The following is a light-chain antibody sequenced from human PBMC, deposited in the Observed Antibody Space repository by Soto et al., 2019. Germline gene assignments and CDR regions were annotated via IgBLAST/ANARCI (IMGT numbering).Light chain of an antibody. CDR3: AAWDENLSGVV. V-gene: IGLV1-47*03. CDR1: SSNIGSQY. Sequence: QSVLTQPPSASGTPGQRVTISCSGSSSNIGSQYVYWYQQLPGTAPKLLIYKNNQRPSGVPDRFSGSRSGASASLAISGLWSEYVSDYYCAAWDENLSGVVLVGGTKLTVL. CDR2: KNN. J-gene: IGLJ2*01.